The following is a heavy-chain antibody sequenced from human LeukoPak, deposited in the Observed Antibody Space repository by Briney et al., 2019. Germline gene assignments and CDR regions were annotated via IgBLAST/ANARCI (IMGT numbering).Heavy chain of an antibody. J-gene: IGHJ4*02. CDR2: IYYSGST. CDR1: GGSISSYY. D-gene: IGHD2-21*01. Sequence: SETLSLTCTVSGGSISSYYWSWIRQPPGKGLEWIGYIYYSGSTNYNPSLKSRVIISVDTSKNQFSLKLSSVTAADTAVYYCARHSTRGGDFDYWGLGTLVTVSP. CDR3: ARHSTRGGDFDY. V-gene: IGHV4-59*08.